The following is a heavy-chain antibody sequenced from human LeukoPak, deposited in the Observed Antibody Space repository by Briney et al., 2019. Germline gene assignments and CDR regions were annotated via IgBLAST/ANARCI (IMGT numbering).Heavy chain of an antibody. Sequence: GGSLRLSCTASAFTFTYYWMHWVRQAPGKGLVWVSQINSDGSSTNYADSVKGRFTISRDNAKNTLYLQMNSLRVEDTALYYCATGGGIVGATPDYWGQGTLVTVSS. D-gene: IGHD1-26*01. J-gene: IGHJ4*02. CDR2: INSDGSST. CDR3: ATGGGIVGATPDY. V-gene: IGHV3-74*01. CDR1: AFTFTYYW.